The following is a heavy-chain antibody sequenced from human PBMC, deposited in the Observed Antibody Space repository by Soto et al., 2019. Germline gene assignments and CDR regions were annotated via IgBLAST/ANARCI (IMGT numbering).Heavy chain of an antibody. D-gene: IGHD2-2*01. V-gene: IGHV4-4*02. CDR2: VYHSGSA. CDR1: GVSISSSHW. CDR3: ARIAVVPSALDP. Sequence: QVQLQESGPGLVKPSETLSLTCDVSGVSISSSHWWCGLRQPPGKGLEWIGEVYHSGSANYNPSLKSRFAMSVDKSKNQFSLRLSSVTAADTALYYCARIAVVPSALDPWGQGTLGTVSA. J-gene: IGHJ5*02.